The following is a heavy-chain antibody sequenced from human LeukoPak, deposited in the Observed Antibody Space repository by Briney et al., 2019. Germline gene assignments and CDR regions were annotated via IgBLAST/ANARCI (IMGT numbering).Heavy chain of an antibody. Sequence: TGGSLRLSCAASGFTFSDYYMSWIRQAPGKGLEWVSYISGSGSTVYYAASVRGRFTISRDNAKNSLFLQMNSLRAEDTAVYYCVRDGGVSGYDLLDYWGQGTLVTVSS. D-gene: IGHD5-12*01. CDR3: VRDGGVSGYDLLDY. CDR2: ISGSGSTV. V-gene: IGHV3-11*01. J-gene: IGHJ4*02. CDR1: GFTFSDYY.